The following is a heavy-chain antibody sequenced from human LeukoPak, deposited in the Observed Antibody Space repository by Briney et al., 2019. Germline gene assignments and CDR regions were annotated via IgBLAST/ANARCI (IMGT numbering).Heavy chain of an antibody. CDR1: GFTVSNYY. V-gene: IGHV3-66*01. CDR3: ARGGITDYGDYSSFDY. Sequence: GGSLRLSCVASGFTVSNYYMSWVRQAPGKGLEWVSVISTGGGTSYTDSVKGRFTFSRDNSKNTLFLQMSSLRAEDTAVYYCARGGITDYGDYSSFDYWGQGTLLTVSS. J-gene: IGHJ4*02. CDR2: ISTGGGT. D-gene: IGHD4-17*01.